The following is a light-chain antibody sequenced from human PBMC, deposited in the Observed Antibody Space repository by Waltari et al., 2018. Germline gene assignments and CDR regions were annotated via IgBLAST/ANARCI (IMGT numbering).Light chain of an antibody. CDR2: DVD. CDR3: QQRSIWPPIT. J-gene: IGKJ5*01. V-gene: IGKV3-11*01. CDR1: QNVSIF. Sequence: EIVLTQSPATLSVSPGERAPVSCRASQNVSIFLAWYQHKPCQAPRLIIYDVDNRATVIPPRFSGSGSGTDFTLTISRFESEDSAVYSCQQRSIWPPITFDQGTRLEIK.